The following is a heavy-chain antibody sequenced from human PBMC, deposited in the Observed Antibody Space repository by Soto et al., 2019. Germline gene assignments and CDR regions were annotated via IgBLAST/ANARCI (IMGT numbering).Heavy chain of an antibody. CDR1: VYTFTSYY. D-gene: IGHD3-10*01. J-gene: IGHJ4*02. CDR2: INPSGGST. V-gene: IGHV1-46*01. Sequence: XSVKGSCRESVYTFTSYYRHWVRQAPGQGLEWMGIINPSGGSTSYAQKFQGRVTMTRDTSTSTVYMALGSLRSEDTAVYYCASAIGVGDYWGQGSLVTVSS. CDR3: ASAIGVGDY.